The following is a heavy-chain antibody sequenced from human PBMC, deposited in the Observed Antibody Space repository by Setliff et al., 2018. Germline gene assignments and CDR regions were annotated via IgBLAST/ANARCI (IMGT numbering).Heavy chain of an antibody. CDR1: GFTLKNYG. Sequence: GGSLRLSCVASGFTLKNYGMHWVRQAPGKGLEWVAVIWYDGNNKDHADSVKGRFTISRDNSKNTLCLQMDSLRAEDTAVYYCVRGEMFSTSPRADWGQGTQVTVSS. CDR3: VRGEMFSTSPRAD. V-gene: IGHV3-33*01. D-gene: IGHD2-2*01. CDR2: IWYDGNNK. J-gene: IGHJ4*02.